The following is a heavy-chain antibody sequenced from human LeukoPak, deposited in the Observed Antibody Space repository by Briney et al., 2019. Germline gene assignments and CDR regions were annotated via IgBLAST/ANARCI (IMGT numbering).Heavy chain of an antibody. Sequence: SETLSLTCTISGGFFSVSTHSWGWIRQPPGKRLEWIGSISYSGNTYFNPSLKSRVTISVGTSKNQFSLKLTSVTAADTAVYYCARLKQQLVRLLSRDTTYYYYYYMDVWGKGTTVTVSS. D-gene: IGHD6-13*01. V-gene: IGHV4-39*01. CDR3: ARLKQQLVRLLSRDTTYYYYYYMDV. CDR2: ISYSGNT. J-gene: IGHJ6*03. CDR1: GGFFSVSTHS.